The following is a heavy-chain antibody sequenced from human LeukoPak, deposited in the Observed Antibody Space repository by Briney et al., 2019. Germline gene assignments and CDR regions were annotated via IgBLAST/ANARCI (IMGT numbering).Heavy chain of an antibody. J-gene: IGHJ6*02. CDR3: ARGERPGYCSSTSCSDYYHYAMDV. CDR2: INHSGNT. CDR1: GXSFSGYY. D-gene: IGHD2-2*01. V-gene: IGHV4-34*01. Sequence: SETLSLTCAVYGXSFSGYYWSWIRQPPGKGLEWIGEINHSGNTNYNPSLRSRVTISVDTSKNQFSLNLSSVTAADTAVYYCARGERPGYCSSTSCSDYYHYAMDVWGQGTTVTVSS.